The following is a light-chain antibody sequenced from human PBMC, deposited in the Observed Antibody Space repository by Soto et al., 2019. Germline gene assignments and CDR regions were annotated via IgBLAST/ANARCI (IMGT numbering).Light chain of an antibody. V-gene: IGKV1-5*03. CDR2: EVS. J-gene: IGKJ2*01. CDR1: QSINKW. Sequence: DIRMTQSPSTLFVSVGDTVTITCRASQSINKWLAWYQQKPGKAPKLLIYEVSTLESGVPSRFRGSGSGTEFTLTISSLQPDDIATYYCQQYNSFFGQGTKLEIK. CDR3: QQYNSF.